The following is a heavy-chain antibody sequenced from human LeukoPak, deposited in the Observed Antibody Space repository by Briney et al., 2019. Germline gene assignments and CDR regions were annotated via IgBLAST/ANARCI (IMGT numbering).Heavy chain of an antibody. CDR3: ARGPYSSNWYVDY. CDR2: ISRTGNSI. CDR1: AFTLRSYE. V-gene: IGHV3-48*03. D-gene: IGHD6-13*01. J-gene: IGHJ4*02. Sequence: GGSLRLSCAASAFTLRSYEMNWVRLAPGKGLEWISYISRTGNSIYYADSVKGRFTISRDSAKNSLYLQMNSLRAEDTGVYYCARGPYSSNWYVDYWGQGTLVTVAS.